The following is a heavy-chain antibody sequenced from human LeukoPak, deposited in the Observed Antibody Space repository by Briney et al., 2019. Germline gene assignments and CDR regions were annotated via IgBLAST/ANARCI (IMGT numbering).Heavy chain of an antibody. Sequence: ASVKVSCKASGGTFSSYAISWVRQAPGQGLEWMGGIIPIFGTANHAQKFQGRVTITADESTSTAYMELSSLRSEDTAVYYCARVPGYSYDPPFDYWGQGTLVTVSS. J-gene: IGHJ4*02. CDR2: IIPIFGTA. CDR1: GGTFSSYA. CDR3: ARVPGYSYDPPFDY. V-gene: IGHV1-69*13. D-gene: IGHD5-18*01.